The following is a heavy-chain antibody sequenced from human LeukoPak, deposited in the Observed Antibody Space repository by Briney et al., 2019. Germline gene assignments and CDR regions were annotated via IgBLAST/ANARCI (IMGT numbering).Heavy chain of an antibody. J-gene: IGHJ4*02. CDR1: GYTFTGYY. CDR3: AREGSGSYAGFAY. V-gene: IGHV1-2*06. D-gene: IGHD1-26*01. CDR2: NNPSSGGT. Sequence: ASVRVSCKASGYTFTGYYLHWVRQAPGQGLEWMGRNNPSSGGTNYAHKFQGRVTMARATSISTVYREVSRLRFDDTAVYYCAREGSGSYAGFAYWGQGTLVTVSS.